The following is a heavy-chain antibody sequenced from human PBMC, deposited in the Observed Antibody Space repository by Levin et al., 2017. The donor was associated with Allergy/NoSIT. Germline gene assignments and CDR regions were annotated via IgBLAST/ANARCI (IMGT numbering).Heavy chain of an antibody. CDR1: GFTFSSYG. CDR3: AREGSYYYDSSGYYYVVTGYPYYFDY. CDR2: IWYDGSNK. J-gene: IGHJ4*02. V-gene: IGHV3-33*01. Sequence: GESLKISCAASGFTFSSYGMHWVRQAPGKGLEWVAVIWYDGSNKYYADSVKGRFTISRDNSKNTLYLQMNSLRAEDTAVYYCAREGSYYYDSSGYYYVVTGYPYYFDYWGQGTLVTVSS. D-gene: IGHD3-22*01.